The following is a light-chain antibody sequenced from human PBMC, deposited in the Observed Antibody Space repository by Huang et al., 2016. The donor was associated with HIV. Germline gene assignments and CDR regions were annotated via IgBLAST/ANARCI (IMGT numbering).Light chain of an antibody. CDR1: QGVRNN. V-gene: IGKV3-15*01. J-gene: IGKJ2*01. Sequence: EMVLTQSPDTLSVSPGERVTLSCRASQGVRNNVAWYQQKPGQAPRLLSYAASCRVTGVPARFSGSGSETDFTLTIRSLQSEDVSVYFCQQYNDWPRTFGQGTNLEIK. CDR3: QQYNDWPRT. CDR2: AAS.